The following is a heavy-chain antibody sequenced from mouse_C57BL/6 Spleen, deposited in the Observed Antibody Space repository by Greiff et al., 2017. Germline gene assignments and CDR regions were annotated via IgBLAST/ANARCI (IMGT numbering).Heavy chain of an antibody. CDR3: AGYGDDYAIDY. J-gene: IGHJ4*01. V-gene: IGHV1-64*01. D-gene: IGHD2-13*01. CDR1: GYTFTSYW. Sequence: QVQLQQPGAELVKPGASVTLSCKASGYTFTSYWMHWVKQRPGQGLEWIGMIHPNSGSTNYNEKFKSKATLTVDKSSSTAYMQLSSLTSEDSAVYYCAGYGDDYAIDYWGQGTSVTVSS. CDR2: IHPNSGST.